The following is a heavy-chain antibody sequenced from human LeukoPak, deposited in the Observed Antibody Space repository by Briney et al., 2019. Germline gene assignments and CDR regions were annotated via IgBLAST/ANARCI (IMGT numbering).Heavy chain of an antibody. V-gene: IGHV3-30*04. D-gene: IGHD1-1*01. CDR2: ISYGGGVK. J-gene: IGHJ4*02. Sequence: GGSLRLSCVASGFAFSTYAMHWVRQPPGKGLERVAVISYGGGVKYYADSVKGRFTISRDSSSNTLYLQMNSLRSEDTAVYYCARDKIQGDPDYLDHWGQGTLVTVSS. CDR3: ARDKIQGDPDYLDH. CDR1: GFAFSTYA.